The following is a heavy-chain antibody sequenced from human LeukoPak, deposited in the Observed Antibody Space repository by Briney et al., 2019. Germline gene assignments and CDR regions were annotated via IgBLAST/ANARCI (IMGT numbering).Heavy chain of an antibody. V-gene: IGHV5-51*01. J-gene: IGHJ6*03. Sequence: GESLKISCQGSGYNFPIYWIGWVRQMPGQGLEWMGIIYPDDSNTIYGPSFQGQVTISADKSINTAYLEWSSLKASDTAVYYCARQGAAGKYYYYYMDVWGKGTTVTVSS. D-gene: IGHD6-13*01. CDR1: GYNFPIYW. CDR2: IYPDDSNT. CDR3: ARQGAAGKYYYYYMDV.